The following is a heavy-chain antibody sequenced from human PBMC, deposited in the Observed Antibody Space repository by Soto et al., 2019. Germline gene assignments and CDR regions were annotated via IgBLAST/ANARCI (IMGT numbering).Heavy chain of an antibody. J-gene: IGHJ4*02. CDR3: ARIMSPLWEPLFDS. Sequence: EVQLVESGGGLVQPGGSLRLSCAASGFTFSNYWMSWVRQAPGKGLECVANIKENGSEKKYVDSVKGRFTISRDNAMNSLHLEMNSLRADDTAVYYCARIMSPLWEPLFDSWGQGTLVTVSS. V-gene: IGHV3-7*03. D-gene: IGHD1-26*01. CDR1: GFTFSNYW. CDR2: IKENGSEK.